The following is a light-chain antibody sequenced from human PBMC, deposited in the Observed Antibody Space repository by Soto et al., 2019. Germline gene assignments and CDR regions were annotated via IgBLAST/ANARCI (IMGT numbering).Light chain of an antibody. CDR1: SSNIGNNA. CDR3: TSYTSSSTSCV. CDR2: YDD. J-gene: IGLJ1*01. Sequence: QSVLTQPPSVSEAPRQRVTISCSGSSSNIGNNAVNWYQQLPGKAPKLLIYYDDLLPSGVSDRFSGSKSGTSASLAISGLQSEDEADYYCTSYTSSSTSCVFGTGTKLTVL. V-gene: IGLV1-36*01.